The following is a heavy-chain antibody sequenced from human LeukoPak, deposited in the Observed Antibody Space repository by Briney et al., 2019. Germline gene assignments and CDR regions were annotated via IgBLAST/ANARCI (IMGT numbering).Heavy chain of an antibody. Sequence: GGSLRLSCAASGFVFSSNSMIWVRQAPGKGLEWVSYISSSSSTKYYADSVKGRFTISRDNAKNSLYLQMNSLRAEDTAVYYCATSGYSNIDYWGQGTLVTVSS. CDR3: ATSGYSNIDY. CDR1: GFVFSSNS. D-gene: IGHD4-11*01. CDR2: ISSSSSTK. V-gene: IGHV3-48*04. J-gene: IGHJ4*02.